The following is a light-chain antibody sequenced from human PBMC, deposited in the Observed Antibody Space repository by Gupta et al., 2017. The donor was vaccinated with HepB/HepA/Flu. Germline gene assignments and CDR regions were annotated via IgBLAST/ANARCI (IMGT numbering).Light chain of an antibody. Sequence: DIQMTQSPSSLSASVGDRVTITCRASQGIRNYLTWYQHKPGKAPKLLIYSASTMQNEVPSRFSGSGSGTEFTLTISSLQPEDFAAYYCQQCRTTPITFGQGTRLELK. CDR3: QQCRTTPIT. J-gene: IGKJ5*01. V-gene: IGKV1-39*01. CDR1: QGIRNY. CDR2: SAS.